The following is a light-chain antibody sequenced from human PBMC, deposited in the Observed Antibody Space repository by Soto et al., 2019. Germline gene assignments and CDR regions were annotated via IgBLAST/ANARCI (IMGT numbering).Light chain of an antibody. CDR3: QQYANSPIT. CDR2: GVS. Sequence: ELVLTQSPGTLSLSTGESAALSCRASQPVSSSFLAWYQQKPGQAPRLLIYGVSSRASGIPDRFFGSGSGTDFTLTINRLVPEDFAVYYCQQYANSPITFGQGTRLEIK. V-gene: IGKV3-20*01. CDR1: QPVSSSF. J-gene: IGKJ5*01.